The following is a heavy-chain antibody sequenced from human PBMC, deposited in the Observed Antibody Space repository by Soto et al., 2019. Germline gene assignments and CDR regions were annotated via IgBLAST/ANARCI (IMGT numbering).Heavy chain of an antibody. D-gene: IGHD3-3*01. CDR3: AGADRGGSSTIFGVVPNDAFDI. V-gene: IGHV1-69*13. CDR2: IIPIFGTA. CDR1: GGTFSSYA. Sequence: GASVKVSCKASGGTFSSYAISWVRQAPGQGLEWMGGIIPIFGTANYAQKFQGRVTITADESTSTAYMELSSLRSEDTAVYYCAGADRGGSSTIFGVVPNDAFDIWGQGTMVTVSS. J-gene: IGHJ3*02.